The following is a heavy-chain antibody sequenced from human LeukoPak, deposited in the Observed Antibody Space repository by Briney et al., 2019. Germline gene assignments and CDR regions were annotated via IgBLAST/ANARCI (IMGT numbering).Heavy chain of an antibody. Sequence: GGSLRLSCAASGFTFSSYAMSWVRQAPGKGLEWVAVISYDGSNKYYADSVKGRFTISRDSSKNTLYLQMNSLRAEDTAVYYCAKGGWFGENPLDYWGQGTLVTVSS. CDR1: GFTFSSYA. J-gene: IGHJ4*02. CDR3: AKGGWFGENPLDY. D-gene: IGHD3-10*01. CDR2: ISYDGSNK. V-gene: IGHV3-30*18.